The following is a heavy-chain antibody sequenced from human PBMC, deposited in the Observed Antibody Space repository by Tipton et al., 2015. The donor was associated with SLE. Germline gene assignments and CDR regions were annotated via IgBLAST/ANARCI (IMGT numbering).Heavy chain of an antibody. CDR1: GGSVSSGSFY. J-gene: IGHJ4*02. V-gene: IGHV4-39*07. Sequence: TLSLTCTVSGGSVSSGSFYWSWIRQPPGKGLEWIGSIYYSGSTYYNPSLKSRVTISVDTSKNQFSLKLTSVTAADTAVYYCARGRSSWIQFDYWGQGTLVTVSS. D-gene: IGHD6-13*01. CDR2: IYYSGST. CDR3: ARGRSSWIQFDY.